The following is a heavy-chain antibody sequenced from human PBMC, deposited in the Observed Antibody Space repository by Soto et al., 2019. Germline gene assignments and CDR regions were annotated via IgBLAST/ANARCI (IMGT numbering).Heavy chain of an antibody. V-gene: IGHV4-30-2*01. D-gene: IGHD3-9*01. CDR1: GGSISSGGYS. CDR2: IYHSGNT. J-gene: IGHJ6*02. CDR3: ARAAVHYCDWLPNYYYYYAMDV. Sequence: QLQLQESGSGLVKPSQTLSLTCAVSGGSISSGGYSWSWIRQPPGKGLEWIGYIYHSGNTYYNPSINSRVTISIDRSKNQFSLKLSSVTAADTAVYYCARAAVHYCDWLPNYYYYYAMDVWGQGTTVTVSS.